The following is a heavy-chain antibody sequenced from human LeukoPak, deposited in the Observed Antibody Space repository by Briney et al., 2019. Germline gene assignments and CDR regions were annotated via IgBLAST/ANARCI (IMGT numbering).Heavy chain of an antibody. CDR2: IYYGGNT. D-gene: IGHD3-22*01. J-gene: IGHJ4*02. CDR3: AGGSGYSDY. V-gene: IGHV4-39*01. CDR1: GGSISSSGYY. Sequence: PSETLSLTCTVSGGSISSSGYYWDWVRQPPGTGLEWIGSIYYGGNTYYNPSLKSRVTISVDTSRNQFSLKLTSVTAPDTAVYYCAGGSGYSDYWGQGTLVTVSS.